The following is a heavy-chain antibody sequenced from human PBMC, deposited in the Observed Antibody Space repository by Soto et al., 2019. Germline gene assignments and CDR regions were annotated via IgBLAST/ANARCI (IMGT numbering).Heavy chain of an antibody. Sequence: QVQLVQSGAEVKKPGASVKVSCKASAYTFTSYGISWVRQAPGQGLEWMGWISAYNGNTHNAQKLQGRVTMTTDTSTTTGNMELRSLRSDDTAVYYCARDLGGFPDYWGQGALVTVSS. D-gene: IGHD5-12*01. V-gene: IGHV1-18*01. CDR2: ISAYNGNT. J-gene: IGHJ4*02. CDR3: ARDLGGFPDY. CDR1: AYTFTSYG.